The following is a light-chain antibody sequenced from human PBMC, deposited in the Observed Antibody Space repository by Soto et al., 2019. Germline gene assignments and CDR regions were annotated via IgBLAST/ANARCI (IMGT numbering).Light chain of an antibody. CDR2: RNN. V-gene: IGLV1-47*01. J-gene: IGLJ1*01. CDR1: SSNIGRNY. Sequence: QSVLTQPPSASGTPGQRVTMSCSGSSSNIGRNYVYWYQQVPGTAPKLLIYRNNQRPSGVPDRFSGSKSGSSASLAISGLRSEDEAEYYCATWDDSLTGLYVFGTGTQLTVL. CDR3: ATWDDSLTGLYV.